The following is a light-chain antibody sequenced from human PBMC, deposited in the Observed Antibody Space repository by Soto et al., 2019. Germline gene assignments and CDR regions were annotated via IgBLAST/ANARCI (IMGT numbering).Light chain of an antibody. CDR3: QHSFSTPLT. J-gene: IGKJ4*01. V-gene: IGKV1-39*01. Sequence: DIQMTQSPSSLSASVGDRVSITCRASQNIGIYLNWYQQKPGKAPNLLIYTASTLQSGVPSRVSGSGSGTDFTLTISSLQPEDFATYFCQHSFSTPLTFGGGTKVEIK. CDR2: TAS. CDR1: QNIGIY.